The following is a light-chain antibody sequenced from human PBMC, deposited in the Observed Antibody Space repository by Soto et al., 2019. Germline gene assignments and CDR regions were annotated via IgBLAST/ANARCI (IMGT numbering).Light chain of an antibody. Sequence: EIVLTQSPGTLALSPGERATLSCRASQSVSSGYLAWYQQKPGQAPRLLIYGASSRATDIPDRFSGSGSGTDFTLTISRLEPEDFAVYYCQQYSNSSPTFGGGTKVEIK. CDR1: QSVSSGY. J-gene: IGKJ4*01. CDR3: QQYSNSSPT. V-gene: IGKV3-20*01. CDR2: GAS.